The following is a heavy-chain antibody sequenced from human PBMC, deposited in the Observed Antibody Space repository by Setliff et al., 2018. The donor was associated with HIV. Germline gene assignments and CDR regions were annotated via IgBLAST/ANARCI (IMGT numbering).Heavy chain of an antibody. Sequence: PSETLSLTCTVSGGSISNYYWSWIRQPPGKGLEWIGYIYYSGSTTYNPSLESRVTISIDTSKNQFSLKLSSVTAADTAVYYCARQHYYDSSGRNLMDVWGKGTTVTVS. CDR2: IYYSGST. J-gene: IGHJ6*03. CDR3: ARQHYYDSSGRNLMDV. V-gene: IGHV4-59*08. CDR1: GGSISNYY. D-gene: IGHD3-22*01.